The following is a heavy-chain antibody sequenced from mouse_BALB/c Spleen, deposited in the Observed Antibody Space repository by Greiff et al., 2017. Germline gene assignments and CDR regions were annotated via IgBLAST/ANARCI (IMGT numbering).Heavy chain of an antibody. J-gene: IGHJ3*01. CDR3: TRRRDGYYVFAY. Sequence: QVQLKQSGAELVKPGASVKLSCKASGYTFTSYYMYWVKQRPGQGLEWIGEINPSNGGTNFNEKFKSKATLTVDKSSSTAYMQLSSLTSEDSAVYYCTRRRDGYYVFAYWGQGTLVTVSA. CDR2: INPSNGGT. V-gene: IGHV1S81*02. D-gene: IGHD2-3*01. CDR1: GYTFTSYY.